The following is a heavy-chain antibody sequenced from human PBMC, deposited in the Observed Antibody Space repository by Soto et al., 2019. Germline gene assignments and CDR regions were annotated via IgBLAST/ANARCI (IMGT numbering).Heavy chain of an antibody. D-gene: IGHD3-22*01. CDR1: GFTFSRYT. V-gene: IGHV3-21*06. J-gene: IGHJ4*02. Sequence: EVQLVESGGNVVKPGGSLRLSCAASGFTFSRYTMNWVRQAPGKGLEWISSIDSTSNNVFYADSVKGRFTISRDNAKNALYLHLSSLRVEDTSVYYCVRATYFSDSSGYTRCFDYWGQGTLVTVSS. CDR2: IDSTSNNV. CDR3: VRATYFSDSSGYTRCFDY.